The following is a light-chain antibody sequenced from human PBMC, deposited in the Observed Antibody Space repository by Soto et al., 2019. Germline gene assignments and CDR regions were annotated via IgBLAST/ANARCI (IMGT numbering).Light chain of an antibody. J-gene: IGKJ1*01. CDR2: GAS. V-gene: IGKV3-15*01. CDR1: QSINSN. CDR3: QQYNNWWT. Sequence: VMTQSPATLSVSPGERATLSCTASQSINSNLAWYRQRPGQAPRLLIYGASTRATGIPARFSGSGSGTEFTLTISSLQSEDFAVYYCQQYNNWWTFGQGTKVDIK.